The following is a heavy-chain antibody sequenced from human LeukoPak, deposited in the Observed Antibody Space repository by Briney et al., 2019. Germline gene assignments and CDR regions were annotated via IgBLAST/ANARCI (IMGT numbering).Heavy chain of an antibody. D-gene: IGHD3-9*01. CDR1: GYTFTGYY. V-gene: IGHV1-2*02. J-gene: IGHJ4*02. CDR2: INPNSGGT. CDR3: ARVHNFDWLLSFDY. Sequence: ASVKVSCKASGYTFTGYYMHWVRQAPGQGLEWMGWINPNSGGTNYAQKFQGRVTMTRDTSISTAYMELSRLISDDTAVYYCARVHNFDWLLSFDYWGQGTLVTVSS.